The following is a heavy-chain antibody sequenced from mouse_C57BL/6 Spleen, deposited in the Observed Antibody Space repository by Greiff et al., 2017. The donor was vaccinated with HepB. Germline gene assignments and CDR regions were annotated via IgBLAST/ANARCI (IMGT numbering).Heavy chain of an antibody. D-gene: IGHD1-1*01. J-gene: IGHJ3*01. CDR2: IYPGSGST. V-gene: IGHV1-55*01. Sequence: VQLQQPGAELVKPGASVKMSCKASGYTFTSYWITWVKQRPGQGLEWIGDIYPGSGSTNYNEKFKSKATLTVDTSSSTAYMQLSSLTSEDSAVYYCARGATTVVPPFAYWGQGTLVTVSA. CDR3: ARGATTVVPPFAY. CDR1: GYTFTSYW.